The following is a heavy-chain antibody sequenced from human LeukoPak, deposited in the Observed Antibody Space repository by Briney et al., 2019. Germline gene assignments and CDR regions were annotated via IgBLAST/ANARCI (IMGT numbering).Heavy chain of an antibody. CDR2: INPSGGST. J-gene: IGHJ4*02. CDR1: GYTFTSYY. V-gene: IGHV1-46*01. D-gene: IGHD5-18*01. Sequence: ASVQVSCKASGYTFTSYYMHWVRQAPGQGLEWMGIINPSGGSTSYAQKFQGRVTMTRDTSTSTVYMELSSLRSEDTAVYYCARASASYGCDYWGRGTLVTVSS. CDR3: ARASASYGCDY.